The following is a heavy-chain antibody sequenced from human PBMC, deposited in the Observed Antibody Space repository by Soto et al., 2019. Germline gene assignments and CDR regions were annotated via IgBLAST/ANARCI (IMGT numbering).Heavy chain of an antibody. J-gene: IGHJ4*02. CDR3: TRGQQLVLC. D-gene: IGHD6-13*01. Sequence: GGSLRLSCTDSGFTFGDYAMSWFRQAPGRGLEWIAFIKSKAYGGTTEYAASVKGRFTISRDDSKSIAYLQMNSLKTEDTAVYYCTRGQQLVLCWGQGTLVTVSS. CDR2: IKSKAYGGTT. CDR1: GFTFGDYA. V-gene: IGHV3-49*03.